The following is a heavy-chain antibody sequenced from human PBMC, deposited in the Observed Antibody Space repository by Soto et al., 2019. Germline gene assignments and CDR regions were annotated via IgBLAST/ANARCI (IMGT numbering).Heavy chain of an antibody. CDR3: TRGFDY. Sequence: EVQLVESGGGFVQPGGSLRLSCAASGLTLSGYWMHWVRQAPGKGLVWVSRIKTDGSSTSYADSVKGRFTISRDNAKNTLYLQMNSLRAQDTAVYYCTRGFDYWGQGTLVTVSS. CDR2: IKTDGSST. J-gene: IGHJ4*02. V-gene: IGHV3-74*01. CDR1: GLTLSGYW.